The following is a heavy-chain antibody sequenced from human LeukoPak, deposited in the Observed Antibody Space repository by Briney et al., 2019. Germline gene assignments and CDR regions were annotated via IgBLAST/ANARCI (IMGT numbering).Heavy chain of an antibody. CDR2: IRSKTNSDAT. CDR1: GFTFSGSV. Sequence: GGSLRLSCAAPGFTFSGSVMHWVRQPSGKGLEWVGRIRSKTNSDATAYAASVKGRFTIYRDDSKNVAYLQMNSLKIEDTAVYFCTRRAYCGDDCYSGLDYWGQGTLVTVSS. J-gene: IGHJ4*02. V-gene: IGHV3-73*01. CDR3: TRRAYCGDDCYSGLDY. D-gene: IGHD2-21*02.